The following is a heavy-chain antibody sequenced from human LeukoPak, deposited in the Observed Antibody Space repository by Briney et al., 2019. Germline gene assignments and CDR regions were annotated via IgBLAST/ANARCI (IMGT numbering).Heavy chain of an antibody. V-gene: IGHV3-30*18. J-gene: IGHJ4*02. D-gene: IGHD2-21*02. CDR2: ISYDGSKK. CDR1: GFTFRSYG. CDR3: AKDDLYRGADCYSGVDY. Sequence: QPGRSLRLSCAASGFTFRSYGMHWVRQAPGKGLEWVAVISYDGSKKYYGDSVKGRFSISRDKSKNTLYLQMNSLRAEDTAVYYCAKDDLYRGADCYSGVDYWGQGTLVTVSS.